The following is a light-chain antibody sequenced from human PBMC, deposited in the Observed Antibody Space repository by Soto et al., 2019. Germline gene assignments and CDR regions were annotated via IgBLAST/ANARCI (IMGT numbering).Light chain of an antibody. Sequence: QPVLTQPPSVSGAPGQRVTISCTGSSSNIGAGYDVHWYQQLPGTAPKLLIYGNSNRPSGVPDRFSGSKSGASASLAITGLQAEDEADYYCQSYGSSLVVFGGGTQLTVL. CDR2: GNS. J-gene: IGLJ2*01. V-gene: IGLV1-40*01. CDR3: QSYGSSLVV. CDR1: SSNIGAGYD.